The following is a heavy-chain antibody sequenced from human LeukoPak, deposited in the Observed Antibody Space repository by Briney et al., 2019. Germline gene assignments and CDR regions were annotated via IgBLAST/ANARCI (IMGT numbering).Heavy chain of an antibody. CDR3: ARSAEWLRNAFDI. Sequence: SETLSLSCSVSGASTSHFYWNWIRQPPGKGLEWIGYMHNSGSSKHSPSLKSRATISIDTSRNLFSLQLTSVTAADTAIYYCARSAEWLRNAFDIWGQGTMVSVSS. V-gene: IGHV4-59*01. CDR1: GASTSHFY. CDR2: MHNSGSS. D-gene: IGHD5-12*01. J-gene: IGHJ3*02.